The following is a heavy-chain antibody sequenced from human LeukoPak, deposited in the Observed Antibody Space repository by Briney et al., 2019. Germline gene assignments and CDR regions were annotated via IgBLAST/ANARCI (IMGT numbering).Heavy chain of an antibody. J-gene: IGHJ4*02. CDR2: INPNSGGT. V-gene: IGHV1-2*02. CDR3: ARSSSDSGYDSNFEY. D-gene: IGHD5-12*01. CDR1: GYTFTGYY. Sequence: ASVKVSCKASGYTFTGYYMHWVRQAPGQGLEWMGWINPNSGGTNYAQKFQGRVTMTRDTSISTAYMELSRLRSDDTAVYYCARSSSDSGYDSNFEYWGQGTLVTVSS.